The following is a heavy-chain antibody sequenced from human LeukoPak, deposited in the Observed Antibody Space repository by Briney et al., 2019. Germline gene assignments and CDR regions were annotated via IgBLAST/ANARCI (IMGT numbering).Heavy chain of an antibody. D-gene: IGHD3-3*01. CDR2: ISSSGSTI. CDR1: GFTFSDYY. CDR3: ARVGSGGRIFGVVNNWFDP. J-gene: IGHJ5*02. Sequence: GGSLRLSCAASGFTFSDYYMSWIRQAPGKGLEWVSYISSSGSTIYYADSVKGRFTISRDNAKNSLYLQMNSLRAEDTAVYYCARVGSGGRIFGVVNNWFDPWGQGTLVTVSS. V-gene: IGHV3-11*01.